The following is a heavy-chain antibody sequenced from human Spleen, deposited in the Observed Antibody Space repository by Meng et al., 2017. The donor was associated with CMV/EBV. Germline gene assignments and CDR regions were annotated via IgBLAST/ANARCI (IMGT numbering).Heavy chain of an antibody. Sequence: GESLKISCAASGFTVSSNYMSWVRQAPRKGLEWVAVIYGDGSTYYADSVKGRFTISRDNSKNTLFLQMNSLRAEDTALYYCARGTYYYGSGNTYYFDYWGQGTLVTVSS. CDR3: ARGTYYYGSGNTYYFDY. CDR2: IYGDGST. CDR1: GFTVSSNY. D-gene: IGHD3-10*01. V-gene: IGHV3-53*01. J-gene: IGHJ4*02.